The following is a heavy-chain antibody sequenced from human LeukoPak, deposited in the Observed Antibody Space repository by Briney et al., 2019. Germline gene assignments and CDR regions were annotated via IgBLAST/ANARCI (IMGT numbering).Heavy chain of an antibody. V-gene: IGHV1-18*01. Sequence: ASVRVSCKASGYTFTSYGISWVRQAPGQGLEWMGWISAYNGNTNYAQKLQGRVTMTTDTSTSTAYMELRSLRSDDTAVYYCASLPNYGDYHFDPWGQGTLVTVSS. J-gene: IGHJ5*02. CDR2: ISAYNGNT. CDR3: ASLPNYGDYHFDP. D-gene: IGHD4-17*01. CDR1: GYTFTSYG.